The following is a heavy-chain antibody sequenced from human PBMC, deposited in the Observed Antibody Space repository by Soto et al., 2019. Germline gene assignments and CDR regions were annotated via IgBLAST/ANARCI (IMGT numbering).Heavy chain of an antibody. D-gene: IGHD1-1*01. CDR3: ARRAETNGWNGFGADKYYFDF. Sequence: QVQLVQSGAEVRKPGASVKVSCEASGYTFTSYDIYWVRQATGQGLEWMGWMNPYTGNSGYAQKFQGRVTMTSDTSISPAHMELSSLRSEDTAVYYCARRAETNGWNGFGADKYYFDFWGQGTLVTVSS. J-gene: IGHJ4*02. CDR1: GYTFTSYD. CDR2: MNPYTGNS. V-gene: IGHV1-8*01.